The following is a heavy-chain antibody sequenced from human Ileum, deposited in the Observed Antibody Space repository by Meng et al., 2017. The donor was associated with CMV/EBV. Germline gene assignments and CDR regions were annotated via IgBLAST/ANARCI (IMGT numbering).Heavy chain of an antibody. J-gene: IGHJ4*02. V-gene: IGHV4-59*01. CDR3: AREGITMIERGVFDY. Sequence: SETLSLTCTVSGGSISSYYWSWIRQPPGKGLEWIGYIYYNGGTNYNPSLKSRVTISVDTSKNQFSLKLSSVTAADTAVYYCAREGITMIERGVFDYWGQGTLVTVSS. D-gene: IGHD3-22*01. CDR1: GGSISSYY. CDR2: IYYNGGT.